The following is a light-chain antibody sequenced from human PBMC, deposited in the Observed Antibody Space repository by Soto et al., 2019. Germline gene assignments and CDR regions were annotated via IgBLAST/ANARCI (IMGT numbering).Light chain of an antibody. CDR3: QQRSNWPPEST. Sequence: EIVLTQSPATLSLSPGQRATLSCRASQSVSSYLAWYQQKPGQAPRLLIYDASNRAPGIPARFSGSGSGTEFTLPISTLEPEDFAIYYCQQRSNWPPESTFGPGTKGDIK. CDR1: QSVSSY. V-gene: IGKV3-11*01. CDR2: DAS. J-gene: IGKJ3*01.